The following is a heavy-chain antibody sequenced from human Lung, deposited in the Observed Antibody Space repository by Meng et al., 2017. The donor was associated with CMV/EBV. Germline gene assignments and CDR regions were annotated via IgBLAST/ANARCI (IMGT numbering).Heavy chain of an antibody. V-gene: IGHV4-4*02. CDR3: ARGKQDAWELLAY. D-gene: IGHD1-26*01. CDR1: GVSISSNIR. J-gene: IGHJ4*02. Sequence: HVKLPGPGPGLVQPSGTLSLTCGVSGVSISSNIRWTWVRQPPGKGLEWIGDIDDSGSTNYNPSLNSRISISLDKSKNHFSLKVNSVTAADTAVYYCARGKQDAWELLAYWGQGALVTASS. CDR2: IDDSGST.